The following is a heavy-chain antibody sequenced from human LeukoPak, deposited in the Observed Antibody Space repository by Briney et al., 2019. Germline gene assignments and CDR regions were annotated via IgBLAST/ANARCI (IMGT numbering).Heavy chain of an antibody. CDR3: ARIRAFGGVIANYYDSSGYPLDFDY. V-gene: IGHV1-18*01. CDR1: GYTFTSYG. Sequence: ASVKVSCKASGYTFTSYGISWVRQAPGQGLEWMGWISAYNGNTNYAQKLQGRVTMTTDTSTSIAYMELRSLRSDDTAVYYCARIRAFGGVIANYYDSSGYPLDFDYWGQGTLVTVSS. CDR2: ISAYNGNT. D-gene: IGHD3-22*01. J-gene: IGHJ4*02.